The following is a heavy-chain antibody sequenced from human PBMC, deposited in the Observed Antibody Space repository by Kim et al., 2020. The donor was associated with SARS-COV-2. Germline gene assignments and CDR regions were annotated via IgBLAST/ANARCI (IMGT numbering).Heavy chain of an antibody. J-gene: IGHJ6*02. V-gene: IGHV4-31*03. D-gene: IGHD6-13*01. CDR1: GGSISSGGYY. CDR2: IYYSGST. CDR3: ARGAEISSSWYGGLYYYGMEV. Sequence: SETLSLTCTVSGGSISSGGYYWSWIRQHPGKGLEWIGYIYYSGSTYYNPSLKSRVTISVDTSKNQFSLKLSSVTAADTAVYYCARGAEISSSWYGGLYYYGMEVWGQGTTVTVSS.